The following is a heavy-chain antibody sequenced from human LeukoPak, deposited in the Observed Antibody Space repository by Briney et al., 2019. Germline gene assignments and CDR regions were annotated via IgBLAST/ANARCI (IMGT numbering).Heavy chain of an antibody. CDR1: GFTVSSNY. J-gene: IGHJ4*02. D-gene: IGHD5-12*01. Sequence: GGSLRLSCAASGFTVSSNYMSWVRQAPGKGLEWVSVIYSGGSTYYADSVKGRFTISRDNSKNTLYLQMNSLRAEDTAVYYCATWGVATQFDYWGQGTLVTVSS. V-gene: IGHV3-66*01. CDR3: ATWGVATQFDY. CDR2: IYSGGST.